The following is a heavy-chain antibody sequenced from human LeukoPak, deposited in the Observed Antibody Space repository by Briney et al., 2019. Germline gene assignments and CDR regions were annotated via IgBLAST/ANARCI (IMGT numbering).Heavy chain of an antibody. Sequence: ASVKVSCKASGHTFTSYDINWVRQATGQGLEWMGWMNPNSGNTGYAQKFQGRVTMTRNTSISTAYMELSSLRSEDTAVYYCARGQTMVRGVSPYYWGQGTLVTVSS. CDR2: MNPNSGNT. CDR3: ARGQTMVRGVSPYY. V-gene: IGHV1-8*01. J-gene: IGHJ4*02. D-gene: IGHD3-10*01. CDR1: GHTFTSYD.